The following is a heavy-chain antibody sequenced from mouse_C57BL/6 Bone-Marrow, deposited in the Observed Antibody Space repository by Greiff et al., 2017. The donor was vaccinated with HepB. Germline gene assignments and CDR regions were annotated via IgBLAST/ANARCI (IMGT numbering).Heavy chain of an antibody. CDR2: IDPENGDT. Sequence: VQLQQSGAELVRPGASVKLSCTASGFNIKDDYMHWVKQRPEQGLEWIGWIDPENGDTEYASKFQGKATITADTSSNTAYLQLSSLTSEDTAVYYCTTTYWDFDYWGQGTTLTVSS. CDR3: TTTYWDFDY. CDR1: GFNIKDDY. V-gene: IGHV14-4*01. J-gene: IGHJ2*01. D-gene: IGHD4-1*01.